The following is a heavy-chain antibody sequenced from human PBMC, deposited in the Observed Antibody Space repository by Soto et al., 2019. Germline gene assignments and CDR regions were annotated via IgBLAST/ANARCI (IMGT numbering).Heavy chain of an antibody. D-gene: IGHD2-15*01. CDR2: IDPSDSYT. CDR3: AILLSITYYYGMDV. CDR1: GYSFTSYW. J-gene: IGHJ6*02. V-gene: IGHV5-10-1*01. Sequence: PGESLKISCKGSGYSFTSYWISWVRQMPGKGLEWMGRIDPSDSYTNYSPSFQGHVTISADKSISTAYLQWSSLKASDTSMYYCAILLSITYYYGMDVWGQGTTVTVSS.